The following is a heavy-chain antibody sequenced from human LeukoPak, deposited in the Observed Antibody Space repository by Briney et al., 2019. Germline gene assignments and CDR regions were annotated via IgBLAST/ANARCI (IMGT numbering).Heavy chain of an antibody. J-gene: IGHJ1*01. CDR3: ATGNYYDSRGYYTFGY. CDR2: INGDGSTT. D-gene: IGHD3-22*01. Sequence: PGGSLRLSRAASGFTFSKYLMHWVRQVPGRGLVWVSLINGDGSTTNYADFVKGRFTISRDNAKNTLSLQVNSLRAEDTAVYYCATGNYYDSRGYYTFGYWGQGTLVTVSS. CDR1: GFTFSKYL. V-gene: IGHV3-74*01.